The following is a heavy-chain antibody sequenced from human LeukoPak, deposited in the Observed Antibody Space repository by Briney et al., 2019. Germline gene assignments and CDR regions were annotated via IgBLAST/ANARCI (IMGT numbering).Heavy chain of an antibody. CDR2: ISHSGST. J-gene: IGHJ4*02. Sequence: SETLSLTCAVYGGSFSGYYWSWIRQPPGKGLEWIGEISHSGSTNYNPSLKSRVTISVDTSKNQFSLKLGSVTAADTAVYYCARETVYWGQGTLVTVSS. CDR1: GGSFSGYY. V-gene: IGHV4-34*01. CDR3: ARETVY. D-gene: IGHD1-1*01.